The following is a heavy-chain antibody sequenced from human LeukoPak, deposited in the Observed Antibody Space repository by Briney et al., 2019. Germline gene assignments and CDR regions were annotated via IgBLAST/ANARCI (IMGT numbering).Heavy chain of an antibody. D-gene: IGHD3-10*01. V-gene: IGHV3-30*04. CDR1: GFTFSSYA. CDR3: AKDLVTGSLDY. J-gene: IGHJ4*02. CDR2: ISYDGSNK. Sequence: GGSLRLSCAASGFTFSSYAMHWVRQAPGKGLEWVAVISYDGSNKYYADSVKGRFTISRDNSKNTLYLQMNSLRAEDTAVYYCAKDLVTGSLDYWGQGTLVTVSS.